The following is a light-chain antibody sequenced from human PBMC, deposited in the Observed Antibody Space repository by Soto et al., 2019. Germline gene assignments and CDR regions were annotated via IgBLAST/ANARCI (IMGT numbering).Light chain of an antibody. V-gene: IGKV3-11*01. CDR1: QSVRSY. CDR3: QQYGSSPPIT. CDR2: DAS. Sequence: EIVLTQSPATLSLSPGERATLSCRASQSVRSYLAWYQQKPGQAPRLLIYDASNRATDIPARFSGSGSGTDFTLTISSLDPEDFAVYYCQQYGSSPPITFGQGTKLEIK. J-gene: IGKJ2*01.